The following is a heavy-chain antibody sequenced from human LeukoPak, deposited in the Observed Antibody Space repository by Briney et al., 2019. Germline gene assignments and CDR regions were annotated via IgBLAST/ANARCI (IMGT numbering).Heavy chain of an antibody. V-gene: IGHV3-48*03. D-gene: IGHD6-13*01. CDR3: AREYSSSWPNYYYYGMDV. CDR2: ISSSGSTI. J-gene: IGHJ6*02. Sequence: GGSLRLSCAASGFTFSSYEMNWVRQAPGKGLEWVSYISSSGSTIYYADSVKGRFTISRDNAKNSLYLQMNSLRAEDTAVYYCAREYSSSWPNYYYYGMDVWGQGTTVTVSS. CDR1: GFTFSSYE.